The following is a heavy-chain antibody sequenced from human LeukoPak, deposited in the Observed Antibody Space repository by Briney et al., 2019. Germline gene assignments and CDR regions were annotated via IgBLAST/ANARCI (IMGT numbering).Heavy chain of an antibody. CDR3: ARVRREMKKSLGRTSEYSYYYYMDV. CDR2: IKHDGSEK. J-gene: IGHJ6*03. D-gene: IGHD1/OR15-1a*01. CDR1: GLTFSNYW. V-gene: IGHV3-7*01. Sequence: GGSLRLSCAASGLTFSNYWMSWVRQGPGKGLEWVANIKHDGSEKYYIDSVKGRFTISRDNAKNSVYLQMNRLRAENTAVYYCARVRREMKKSLGRTSEYSYYYYMDVWGKGTTVTVSS.